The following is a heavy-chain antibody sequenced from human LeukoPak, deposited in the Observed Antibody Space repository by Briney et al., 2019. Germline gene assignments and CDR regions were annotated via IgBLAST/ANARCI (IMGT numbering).Heavy chain of an antibody. V-gene: IGHV4-59*01. J-gene: IGHJ4*02. CDR2: IYYSGNT. CDR3: ARGLNRNDYGDYGY. Sequence: SETLSLTCAVYGGSFSGYYWSWIRQPPGKGLEWLAYIYYSGNTNYNPSLKSRVTISIDTSKNQFSLRLTSVTAADTAVYYCARGLNRNDYGDYGYWGQGTLVTVSS. D-gene: IGHD4-17*01. CDR1: GGSFSGYY.